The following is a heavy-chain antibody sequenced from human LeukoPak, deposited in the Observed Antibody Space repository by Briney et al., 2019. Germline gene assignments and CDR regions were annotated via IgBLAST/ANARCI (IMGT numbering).Heavy chain of an antibody. CDR2: IRSKANSYAT. CDR3: ARYYDFWSSYSSYYYMDV. J-gene: IGHJ6*03. V-gene: IGHV3-73*01. D-gene: IGHD3-3*01. Sequence: GGSLRLSCAASGFTFSGSAMHWVRQASGKGLEWVGRIRSKANSYATAYAASVKGRFTISRDDSKNTAYLQMNSLRAEDTAVYYCARYYDFWSSYSSYYYMDVWGKGTTVTVSS. CDR1: GFTFSGSA.